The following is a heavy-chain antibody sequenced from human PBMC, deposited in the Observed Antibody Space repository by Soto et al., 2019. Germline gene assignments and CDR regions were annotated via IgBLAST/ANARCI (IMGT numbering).Heavy chain of an antibody. Sequence: PGGSLRLSCAASGFTFSSYGMHWVRQAPGKGLEWVAVISYDGSNKYYADSVKGRFTISRDNSKNTLYLQMNSLRAEDTAVYYCANGDYYDSSGYYSLSPSHGYWGQGTLVTVSS. D-gene: IGHD3-22*01. CDR2: ISYDGSNK. J-gene: IGHJ4*02. CDR1: GFTFSSYG. V-gene: IGHV3-30*18. CDR3: ANGDYYDSSGYYSLSPSHGY.